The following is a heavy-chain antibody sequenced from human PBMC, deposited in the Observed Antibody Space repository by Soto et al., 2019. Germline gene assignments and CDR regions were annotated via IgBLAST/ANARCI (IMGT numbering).Heavy chain of an antibody. Sequence: ASVKVSCKASGYTFTSYAIHWVRQAPGQRLEWMEWINAGNGNTKYSQKFQDRVTITRDTSASTAYMELSSLRSEDTAVYYCAKTLYYYDTSGYYWGQGTLVTVSS. CDR3: AKTLYYYDTSGYY. CDR1: GYTFTSYA. V-gene: IGHV1-3*01. J-gene: IGHJ4*02. D-gene: IGHD3-22*01. CDR2: INAGNGNT.